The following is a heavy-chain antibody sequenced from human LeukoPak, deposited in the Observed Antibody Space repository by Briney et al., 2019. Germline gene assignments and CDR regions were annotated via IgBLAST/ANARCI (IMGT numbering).Heavy chain of an antibody. CDR2: INWSSGSI. J-gene: IGHJ4*02. V-gene: IGHV3-9*01. CDR1: GFTFDDYA. CDR3: AKDKSRGSYGGNSGFDY. Sequence: QSGGSLRLSCAASGFTFDDYAMPWVRQAPGKGLEWVSGINWSSGSIGYADSVKGRFTISRDNAKNSLYLQMNSLRAEDTALYYCAKDKSRGSYGGNSGFDYWGQGTLVTVSS. D-gene: IGHD4-23*01.